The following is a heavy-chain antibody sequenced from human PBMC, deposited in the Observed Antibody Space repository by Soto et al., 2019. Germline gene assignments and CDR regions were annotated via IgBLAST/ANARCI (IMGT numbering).Heavy chain of an antibody. V-gene: IGHV3-53*01. CDR3: ARDLRMYTSSY. Sequence: GGSLRLSCAASGFIVSRNYMSWVRQAPGKGLEWVSIIYTGGSTYYSDSVKGRFTISRDNFTNTLSLQMNRQRAEVTCVYFCARDLRMYTSSYWGQGTLVTAPQ. CDR2: IYTGGST. CDR1: GFIVSRNY. D-gene: IGHD6-13*01. J-gene: IGHJ4*02.